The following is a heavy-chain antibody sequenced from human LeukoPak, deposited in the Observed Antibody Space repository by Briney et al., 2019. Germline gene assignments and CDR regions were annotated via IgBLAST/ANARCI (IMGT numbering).Heavy chain of an antibody. D-gene: IGHD5-12*01. V-gene: IGHV3-7*03. Sequence: PGGSLRLSCAASGFTFSSYWMSWVRQAPGKGLEWVANIKQDGNEKYYVDSVKGRFTISRDNAKTSLYLQMDSLRAEDTAVYYCARNRGWLQFDYWGQGTLVTVSS. CDR2: IKQDGNEK. CDR3: ARNRGWLQFDY. CDR1: GFTFSSYW. J-gene: IGHJ4*02.